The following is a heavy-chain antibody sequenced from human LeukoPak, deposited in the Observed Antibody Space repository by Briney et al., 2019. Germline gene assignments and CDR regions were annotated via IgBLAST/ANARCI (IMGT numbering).Heavy chain of an antibody. V-gene: IGHV3-30-3*02. CDR1: GFIFSSYA. J-gene: IGHJ4*02. CDR3: AKEAQGCSITSCYFDS. D-gene: IGHD2-2*01. CDR2: ISYDGSNK. Sequence: PGGSLRLSCAASGFIFSSYAMHWVRQAPGKGLEWVAVISYDGSNKYYADSVKGRFTISRDNSKNTLYLQMNSLRAEDTAVYYCAKEAQGCSITSCYFDSWGQGTLVTVSS.